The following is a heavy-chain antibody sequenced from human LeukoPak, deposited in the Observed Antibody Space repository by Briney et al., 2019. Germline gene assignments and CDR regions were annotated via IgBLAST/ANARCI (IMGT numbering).Heavy chain of an antibody. CDR1: GFTFSSYG. Sequence: GRSLRLSCAASGFTFSSYGMHWVRQAPGKGLEWVAVISYDGSNKYYADSVKGRFTISRDNAKNSLYLQMNSLRAEDTAVYYCAREGDSSSWYDYWGQGTLVTVSS. D-gene: IGHD6-13*01. J-gene: IGHJ4*02. CDR2: ISYDGSNK. CDR3: AREGDSSSWYDY. V-gene: IGHV3-30*03.